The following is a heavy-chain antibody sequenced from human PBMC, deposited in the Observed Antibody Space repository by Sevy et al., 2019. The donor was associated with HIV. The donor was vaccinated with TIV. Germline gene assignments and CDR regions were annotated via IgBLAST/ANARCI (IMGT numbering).Heavy chain of an antibody. CDR3: VRGTTFYDFWTGGDY. CDR2: ISGFNGDT. Sequence: ASVKVSCKASGYTFTNYAISWVRQAPGQELEWMGWISGFNGDTKNAEKFQGRFTMTTDTSTKTAYMDLRSLRSDDTAVYYCVRGTTFYDFWTGGDYWGQGTLVTVSS. J-gene: IGHJ4*02. D-gene: IGHD3-3*01. V-gene: IGHV1-18*01. CDR1: GYTFTNYA.